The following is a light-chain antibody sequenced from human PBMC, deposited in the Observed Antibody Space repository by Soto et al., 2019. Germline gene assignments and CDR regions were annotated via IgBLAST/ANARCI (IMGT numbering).Light chain of an antibody. Sequence: AIQMTQSPSSLSASVGDRVTITCRARQGITNDLAWYQQKPGKAPKLLIYAASSLQSGVPSRFSGSGSGTGFTLTISSLQPEDFGTYYCLQDYSYPFTFGPGTKVDIK. CDR1: QGITND. J-gene: IGKJ3*01. V-gene: IGKV1-6*01. CDR3: LQDYSYPFT. CDR2: AAS.